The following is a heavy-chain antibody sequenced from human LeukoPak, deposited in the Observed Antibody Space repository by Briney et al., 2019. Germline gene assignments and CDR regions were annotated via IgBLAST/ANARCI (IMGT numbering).Heavy chain of an antibody. CDR1: GGSISSGDYY. J-gene: IGHJ4*02. Sequence: KSSETLSLTCTVSGGSISSGDYYWSWIRQPPGKGLEWIGYIYYSGSTNYNPSLKSRVTISVDTSKNQFSLKLSSVTAADTAVYYCARVQQWLATDYWGQGTLVTVSS. V-gene: IGHV4-61*08. CDR3: ARVQQWLATDY. CDR2: IYYSGST. D-gene: IGHD6-19*01.